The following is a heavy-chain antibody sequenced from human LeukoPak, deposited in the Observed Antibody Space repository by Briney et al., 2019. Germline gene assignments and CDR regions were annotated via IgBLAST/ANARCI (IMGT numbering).Heavy chain of an antibody. V-gene: IGHV3-20*04. CDR1: GFTFDDYG. D-gene: IGHD6-19*01. J-gene: IGHJ4*02. CDR2: INWNGGST. Sequence: GGSLRLSCAASGFTFDDYGMSWVRQAPGKGLEWVSGINWNGGSTGYADSVKGRFTISRDNAKNSLYLQMNNLRAEDTALYYCARGVYPYSSGWHFDYWGQGTLVTVSS. CDR3: ARGVYPYSSGWHFDY.